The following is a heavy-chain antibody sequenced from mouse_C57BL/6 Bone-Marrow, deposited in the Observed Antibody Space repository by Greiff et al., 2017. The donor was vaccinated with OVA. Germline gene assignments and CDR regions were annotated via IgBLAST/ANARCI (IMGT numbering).Heavy chain of an antibody. V-gene: IGHV1-53*01. J-gene: IGHJ2*01. CDR2: INPSNGGT. CDR3: ARGMVTGGYFDY. Sequence: QVQLQQSGTDLVKPGASVKLSCKASGYTFTSYWMHWVKQRPGQGLEWIGNINPSNGGTNYNEKFKSKATLTVDKSSSTAYMQLSSLTSEDSAVYYCARGMVTGGYFDYWGKGTTLTVSS. CDR1: GYTFTSYW. D-gene: IGHD2-2*01.